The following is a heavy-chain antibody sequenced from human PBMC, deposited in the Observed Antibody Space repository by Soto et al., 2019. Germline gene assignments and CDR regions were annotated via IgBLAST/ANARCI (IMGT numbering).Heavy chain of an antibody. CDR1: GFSFSTYG. J-gene: IGHJ6*03. D-gene: IGHD3-16*01. CDR2: YGGSGGST. CDR3: VKFRGRAYHYYYMVV. Sequence: DVQLLESGGGLAQRGGSLRLSCAASGFSFSTYGMTWVRQAPGKGLEWVSYGGSGGSTYYADSVKGRFTISRDNSKNTLYLQMNSLRAEDTAVYYCVKFRGRAYHYYYMVVWGNGTTVTVSS. V-gene: IGHV3-23*01.